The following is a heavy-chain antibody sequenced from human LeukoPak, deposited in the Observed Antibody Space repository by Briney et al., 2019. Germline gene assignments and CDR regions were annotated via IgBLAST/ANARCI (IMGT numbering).Heavy chain of an antibody. Sequence: SESLSLTCTVSGGSLSSYYGSWLRQPPGGGVEWSGYIYYSGSTNYNPSLTSRGTVSVDTSKNQFSLKLSSVTAADTAVYYSANGTPGGFQHWGQGTLVTVSS. CDR2: IYYSGST. CDR3: ANGTPGGFQH. D-gene: IGHD1-1*01. V-gene: IGHV4-59*01. J-gene: IGHJ1*01. CDR1: GGSLSSYY.